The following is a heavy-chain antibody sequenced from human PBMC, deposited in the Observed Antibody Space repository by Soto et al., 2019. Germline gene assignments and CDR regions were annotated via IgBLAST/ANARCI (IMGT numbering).Heavy chain of an antibody. CDR2: ISYDGSNK. CDR3: VAGDQYYARGV. D-gene: IGHD2-2*01. V-gene: IGHV3-30-3*01. CDR1: GITISNYF. J-gene: IGHJ6*02. Sequence: QVQLVESVGGVVQPGRSLRVSCAASGITISNYFMYWVRQAPGKGLEWVAAISYDGSNKHYSDSVKGRFTISRDNSKNTLFLPMNSLRDEDTAVYYCVAGDQYYARGVWGQGTTVAVSS.